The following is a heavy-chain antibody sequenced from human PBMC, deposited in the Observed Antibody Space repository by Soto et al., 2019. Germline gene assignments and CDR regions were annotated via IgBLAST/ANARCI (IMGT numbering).Heavy chain of an antibody. D-gene: IGHD3-22*01. Sequence: QVQLVESGGGLVKPGGSLRLSCAASGFTFSDYYMTWIRQAPGKGLEWVSYISGSGTTIYYADSLRGRITISRDNAKNSLYLQMNSLRAEDTAVYYCARNDYYLDGGGYPRFFDSWGQGTLVTVSS. CDR1: GFTFSDYY. V-gene: IGHV3-11*01. CDR2: ISGSGTTI. J-gene: IGHJ4*02. CDR3: ARNDYYLDGGGYPRFFDS.